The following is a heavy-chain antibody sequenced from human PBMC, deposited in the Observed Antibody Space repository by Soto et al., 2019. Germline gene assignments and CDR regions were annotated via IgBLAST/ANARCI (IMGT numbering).Heavy chain of an antibody. Sequence: KPSETLSLTCTVSGGSISSGGWYWSWIRQHPGKGLEWIGYIYYSGSTYYNPSLQSRVTISVETSKNQFSLKLSSVTAADTAVYYCASYVWGSYRSIDYWGQGALVTV. CDR2: IYYSGST. J-gene: IGHJ4*02. V-gene: IGHV4-31*03. D-gene: IGHD3-16*02. CDR3: ASYVWGSYRSIDY. CDR1: GGSISSGGWY.